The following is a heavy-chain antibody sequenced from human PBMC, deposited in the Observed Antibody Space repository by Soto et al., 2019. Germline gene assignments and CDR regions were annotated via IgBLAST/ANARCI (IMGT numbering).Heavy chain of an antibody. CDR1: GYTFSTYY. Sequence: ASVKVSCKASGYTFSTYYMNWVRQAPGQGLEWMGIINPSGDSTTYTQKFQGRVTMTRDTSTSTVYMELSSLRYEDTAVYYCAREDGTTGFDYWAQGTLVTVSS. J-gene: IGHJ4*02. CDR2: INPSGDST. CDR3: AREDGTTGFDY. D-gene: IGHD1-7*01. V-gene: IGHV1-46*01.